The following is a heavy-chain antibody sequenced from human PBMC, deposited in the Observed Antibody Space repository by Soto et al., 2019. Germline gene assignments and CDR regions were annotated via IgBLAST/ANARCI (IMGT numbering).Heavy chain of an antibody. CDR1: GYTFTSYG. Sequence: QVQLVQSGAEVKKPGASVKVSCKASGYTFTSYGISWVRQAPGQGLEWMGWISAYNGNTNYAQKLQGRVTMTTDTSTSTAYMELRSRRSDDTAVEYCARSGYGGNSLHYYGMDVWGQGTTVTVSS. J-gene: IGHJ6*02. CDR3: ARSGYGGNSLHYYGMDV. CDR2: ISAYNGNT. V-gene: IGHV1-18*01. D-gene: IGHD6-25*01.